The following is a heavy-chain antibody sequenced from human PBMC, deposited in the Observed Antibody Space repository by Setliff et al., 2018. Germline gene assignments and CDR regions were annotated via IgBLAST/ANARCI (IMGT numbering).Heavy chain of an antibody. Sequence: GGSLRLSCAASGFSFSSFWMAWVRQSPGRGLEWVANINQDGTGKYYVDSVKGRFTISRDNAKNSLSLQMDGLRAEDTAVYYCAREVRPSFDDYWGQGTLVTVSS. CDR2: INQDGTGK. CDR3: AREVRPSFDDY. V-gene: IGHV3-7*01. D-gene: IGHD1-1*01. J-gene: IGHJ4*02. CDR1: GFSFSSFW.